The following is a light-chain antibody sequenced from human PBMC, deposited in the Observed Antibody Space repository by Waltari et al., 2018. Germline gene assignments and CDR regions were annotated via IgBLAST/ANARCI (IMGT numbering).Light chain of an antibody. CDR1: QSILTW. CDR3: QQYHDYSA. Sequence: DTQMTQSPSTLSASVGDRVTITCRASQSILTWLAWYQQKPGKAPRLLFYKAFNLERGVPGRFSGSASGTEFNLTISSLQPDDSATYYCQQYHDYSAFGQGTKLEIK. J-gene: IGKJ2*01. CDR2: KAF. V-gene: IGKV1-5*03.